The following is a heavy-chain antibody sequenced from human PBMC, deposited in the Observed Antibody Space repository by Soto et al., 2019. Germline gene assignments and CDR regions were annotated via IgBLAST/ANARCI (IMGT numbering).Heavy chain of an antibody. CDR3: ARDLDIVLVPAALPTLRTYYYGMDV. D-gene: IGHD2-2*02. Sequence: GGSLRLSCAASGFTFSSYGMHWVRQAPGKGLEWVAVIWYDGSNKYYADSVKGRFTISRDNSKNTLYLQMNSLRAEDTAVYYCARDLDIVLVPAALPTLRTYYYGMDVWGQGTTVTV. CDR2: IWYDGSNK. CDR1: GFTFSSYG. V-gene: IGHV3-33*01. J-gene: IGHJ6*02.